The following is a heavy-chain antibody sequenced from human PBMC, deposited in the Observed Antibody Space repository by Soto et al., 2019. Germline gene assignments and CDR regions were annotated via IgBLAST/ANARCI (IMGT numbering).Heavy chain of an antibody. CDR2: INPNSGGT. D-gene: IGHD6-13*01. V-gene: IGHV1-2*02. CDR1: AYKVTGYY. CDR3: AREKYSSSPEAFDI. Sequence: SGNVSCKASAYKVTGYYMNWVLQAPGQGLVWMGWINPNSGGTNYAQKFQGRVTMTRDTSISTAYMELSRLRSDDTAVYYCAREKYSSSPEAFDIWGQATMVTVSS. J-gene: IGHJ3*02.